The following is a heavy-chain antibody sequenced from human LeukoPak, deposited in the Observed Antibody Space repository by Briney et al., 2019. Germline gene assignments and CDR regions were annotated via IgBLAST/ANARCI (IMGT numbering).Heavy chain of an antibody. D-gene: IGHD3-10*01. J-gene: IGHJ4*02. CDR1: GLSISTNE. V-gene: IGHV3-66*04. Sequence: GGSLRLSCPASGLSISTNEMNWVRQAPGKGLEWVSLIYISGITKYADSVQGRFTISRDNSKDTLYLQMNNLRAEDTAVYYCAKRSPPYWGQGTLVFVSS. CDR3: AKRSPPY. CDR2: IYISGIT.